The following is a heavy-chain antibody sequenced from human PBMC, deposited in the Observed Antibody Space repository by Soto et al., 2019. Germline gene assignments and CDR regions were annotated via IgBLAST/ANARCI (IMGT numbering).Heavy chain of an antibody. CDR3: ARGGRPSPFDY. V-gene: IGHV1-3*01. J-gene: IGHJ4*02. CDR2: INAGNGNT. CDR1: GYTFTSYA. Sequence: QVQLVQSGAEVKKPGASVKVSCKASGYTFTSYAMHWVRQAPGQRLEWMGWINAGNGNTKYSQKFQGRVTITRDTSASTAYMELSSLRSEDTAVYCCARGGRPSPFDYWGQGTLVTVSS.